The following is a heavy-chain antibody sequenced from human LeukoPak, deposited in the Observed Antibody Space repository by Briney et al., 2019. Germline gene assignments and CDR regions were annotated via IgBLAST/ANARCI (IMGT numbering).Heavy chain of an antibody. J-gene: IGHJ3*02. CDR2: IWYDGSNK. CDR3: ARDAAYYGSGSYPGYDAFDI. V-gene: IGHV3-33*08. Sequence: PGGSLRLSCAASGFTFSSYAMHWVRQAPGKGLEWVAVIWYDGSNKYYADSVEGRFTISRDNSKNTLYLQMNSLRAEDTAVYYCARDAAYYGSGSYPGYDAFDIWGQGAMVTVSS. D-gene: IGHD3-10*01. CDR1: GFTFSSYA.